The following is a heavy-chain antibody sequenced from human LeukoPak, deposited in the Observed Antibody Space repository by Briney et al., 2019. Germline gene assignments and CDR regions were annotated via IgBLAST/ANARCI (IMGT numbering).Heavy chain of an antibody. D-gene: IGHD3-9*01. V-gene: IGHV1-2*02. J-gene: IGHJ4*02. CDR2: INPNSGGT. Sequence: ASVKVSCKASGYTFTGYYMHWVRQAPGQGLEWMGWINPNSGGTNYAQKFQGRVTMTRDTSISTAYMELSRLRSDDTAVYYCARGPHGRIYDILTGFDYWGQGTLVTASS. CDR3: ARGPHGRIYDILTGFDY. CDR1: GYTFTGYY.